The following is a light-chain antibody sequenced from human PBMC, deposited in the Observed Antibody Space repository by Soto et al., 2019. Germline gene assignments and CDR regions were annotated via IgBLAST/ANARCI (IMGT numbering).Light chain of an antibody. CDR2: KAS. Sequence: DIQMTQSPSNLSASVGDIVTITCRASQSIDSWLAWYQHKPGKAPKLLIFKASTLETGVPSRISGSGSETEFTLTISSLQPDDVATYYCQQYNTYLTFGQGTKVDIK. CDR3: QQYNTYLT. J-gene: IGKJ1*01. V-gene: IGKV1-5*03. CDR1: QSIDSW.